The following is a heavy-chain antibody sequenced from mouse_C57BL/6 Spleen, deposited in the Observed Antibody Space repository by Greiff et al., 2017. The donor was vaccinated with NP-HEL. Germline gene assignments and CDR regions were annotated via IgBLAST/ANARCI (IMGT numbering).Heavy chain of an antibody. CDR3: TRDGHGDYAMDY. D-gene: IGHD2-3*01. V-gene: IGHV1-15*01. Sequence: VQLQESGAELVRPGASVTLSCKASGYTFTDYEMHWVKQTPVHGLEWIGAIDPETGGTAYNQKFKGKAILTADKSSSTAYMELRSLTSEDSAVYYCTRDGHGDYAMDYWGQGTSVTVSS. CDR2: IDPETGGT. CDR1: GYTFTDYE. J-gene: IGHJ4*01.